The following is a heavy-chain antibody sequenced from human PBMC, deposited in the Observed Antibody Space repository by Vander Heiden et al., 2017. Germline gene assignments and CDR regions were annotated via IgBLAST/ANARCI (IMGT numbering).Heavy chain of an antibody. J-gene: IGHJ6*02. CDR2: IMSDGSIT. V-gene: IGHV3-74*01. Sequence: EVQMVESGGGLVQPGGSLRLSCAACGFRCSRSWKHRVRQAPGKGLVCGSRIMSDGSITSDADSVNGRFTISRDNAKNTLYLQMNSLRAEDTAVYYCARDLAYYDFWSGYYTGGSGMDVWGQGTTVTVSS. CDR1: GFRCSRSW. D-gene: IGHD3-3*01. CDR3: ARDLAYYDFWSGYYTGGSGMDV.